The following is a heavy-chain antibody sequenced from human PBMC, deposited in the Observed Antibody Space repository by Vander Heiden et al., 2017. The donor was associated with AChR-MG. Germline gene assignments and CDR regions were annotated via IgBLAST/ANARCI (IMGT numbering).Heavy chain of an antibody. V-gene: IGHV5-51*01. CDR1: GYTFPNYW. CDR2: IYPGDSDP. CDR3: ARQRGGGDNNWFDS. Sequence: EVQLVQSGAEVKKPGASLKISCKASGYTFPNYWIGWVRQMPGQGLEWLGIIYPGDSDPGHSRSFQGRVTGSAEKSIPPPYLQGSSLKASDTARYYCARQRGGGDNNWFDSWGQGTLVTVSS. J-gene: IGHJ5*01. D-gene: IGHD3-16*01.